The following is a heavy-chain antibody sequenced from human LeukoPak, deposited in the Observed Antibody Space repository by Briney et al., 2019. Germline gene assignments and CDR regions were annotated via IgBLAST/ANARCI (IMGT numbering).Heavy chain of an antibody. V-gene: IGHV1-8*01. D-gene: IGHD3-3*01. CDR3: ARSVYDFWSGYYTGYYYYYGMDV. J-gene: IGHJ6*02. CDR2: MNPNSGNT. CDR1: GYTFTSHD. Sequence: ASVKVSCKASGYTFTSHDINWVRQATGQGLEWMGWMNPNSGNTGYAQKFQGRVTMTRNTSISTAYMELSSLRSEDTAVYYCARSVYDFWSGYYTGYYYYYGMDVWGQGTTVTVSS.